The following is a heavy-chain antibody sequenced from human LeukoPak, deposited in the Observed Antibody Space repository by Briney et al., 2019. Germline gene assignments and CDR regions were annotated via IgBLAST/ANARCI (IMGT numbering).Heavy chain of an antibody. CDR1: EFTFSNYA. CDR2: ISYDGNTI. J-gene: IGHJ4*02. Sequence: GGSLRLSCAASEFTFSNYALHWVRQAPGKGLQWVAVISYDGNTIHYADSVKGRFIISRDASKNTLYLQMNSLRAEDTAVYYCARSGGLQKFDYWGQGTLVTVSS. D-gene: IGHD4-11*01. CDR3: ARSGGLQKFDY. V-gene: IGHV3-30-3*01.